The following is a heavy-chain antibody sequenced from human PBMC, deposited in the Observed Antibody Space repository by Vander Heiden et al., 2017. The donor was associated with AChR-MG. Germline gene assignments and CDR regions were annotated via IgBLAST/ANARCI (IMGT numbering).Heavy chain of an antibody. J-gene: IGHJ5*02. D-gene: IGHD6-19*01. V-gene: IGHV5-51*01. CDR1: GYSFSSSW. Sequence: EVQLVQSGAEVKKPGESLKISCKGSGYSFSSSWIAWVRQMPGKGLEWMGFIQPGDSNTRYSPSFQGQVTFSADKSINTAYLQWSTLKASDSAMYVGARGDSSGWYNWCEPWGQGTLGTVSS. CDR3: ARGDSSGWYNWCEP. CDR2: IQPGDSNT.